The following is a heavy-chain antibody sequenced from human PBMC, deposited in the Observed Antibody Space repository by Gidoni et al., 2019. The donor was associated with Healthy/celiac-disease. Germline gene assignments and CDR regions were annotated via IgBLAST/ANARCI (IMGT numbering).Heavy chain of an antibody. CDR1: RFTFSSHS. Sequence: EVPLVESGGGLVKPGWSLRLSCPASRFTFSSHSMNWVRQAPGKGLEWVSSISSSSSYIYYADSVKGRFTISRDNAKNSLYLQMNSLRAEDTAVYYCAREATVTPGTFDYWGQGTLVTVSS. V-gene: IGHV3-21*01. D-gene: IGHD4-17*01. CDR2: ISSSSSYI. CDR3: AREATVTPGTFDY. J-gene: IGHJ4*02.